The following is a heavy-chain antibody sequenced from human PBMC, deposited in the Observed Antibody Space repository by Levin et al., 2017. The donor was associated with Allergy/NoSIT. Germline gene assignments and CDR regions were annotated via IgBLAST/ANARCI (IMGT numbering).Heavy chain of an antibody. CDR3: ASDVGF. D-gene: IGHD1-26*01. V-gene: IGHV1-3*04. CDR1: GYTFTNFA. CDR2: INTANGKT. J-gene: IGHJ4*02. Sequence: GASVKVSCKASGYTFTNFAMHWVRQAPGQWFDWMGWINTANGKTKYSQKFQGRLTTTRDTSASTVYMELSSLTSEDTAVYYCASDVGFWGQGTLVTVSS.